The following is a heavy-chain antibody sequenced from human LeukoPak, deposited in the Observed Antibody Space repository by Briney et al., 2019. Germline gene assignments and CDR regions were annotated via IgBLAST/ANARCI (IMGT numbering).Heavy chain of an antibody. CDR1: GFTFSSYW. D-gene: IGHD5-18*01. CDR3: ARDRGYSYGYPFDY. CDR2: IKQDGSEK. Sequence: PGGSVRLSCAASGFTFSSYWMSWVRQAPGKGLEWVANIKQDGSEKYYVDSVKGRFTISRDNAKNSLYLQMNSLRAEDTAVYYCARDRGYSYGYPFDYWGQGTLVTVSS. V-gene: IGHV3-7*01. J-gene: IGHJ4*02.